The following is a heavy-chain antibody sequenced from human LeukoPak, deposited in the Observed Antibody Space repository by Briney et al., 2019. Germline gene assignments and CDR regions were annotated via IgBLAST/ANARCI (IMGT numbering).Heavy chain of an antibody. V-gene: IGHV4-31*03. Sequence: PSETLSLTCTVSGGSISSGGYYWSWIRQHPGKGLEWIGYIYYSGSTYYNPSLKSRVTISVDTSKNQFSLKLSSVTAADTAVYYCARLDILTGYYVDAFDIWGQGTMVTVSS. J-gene: IGHJ3*02. CDR3: ARLDILTGYYVDAFDI. D-gene: IGHD3-9*01. CDR2: IYYSGST. CDR1: GGSISSGGYY.